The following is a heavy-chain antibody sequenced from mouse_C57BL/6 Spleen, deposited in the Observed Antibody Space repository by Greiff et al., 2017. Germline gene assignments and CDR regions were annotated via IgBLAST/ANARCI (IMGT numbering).Heavy chain of an antibody. V-gene: IGHV1-15*01. CDR2: IDPETGGT. Sequence: QVQLKESGAELVRPGASVTLSCKASGYTFTDYEMHWVKQTPVHGLEWIGAIDPETGGTAYNQKFKGKAILTADKSSSTAYMELRSLTSEDSAVYYCTRYSNYGDYWGQGTTRTVSS. CDR1: GYTFTDYE. D-gene: IGHD2-5*01. CDR3: TRYSNYGDY. J-gene: IGHJ2*01.